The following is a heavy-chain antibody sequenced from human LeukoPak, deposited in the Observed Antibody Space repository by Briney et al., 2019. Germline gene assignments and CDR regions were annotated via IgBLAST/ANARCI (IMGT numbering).Heavy chain of an antibody. Sequence: ASVKVSCKASGYTFTSYAMHWVRQAPGQRLEWMGWVNAGNGSTKYSQKFQGRVTITRDTSASTAYMELSSLRSEDTAVYYCARAMVRDPYYYYGMDVWGKGTTVTVSS. CDR2: VNAGNGST. J-gene: IGHJ6*04. CDR3: ARAMVRDPYYYYGMDV. V-gene: IGHV1-3*01. D-gene: IGHD3-10*01. CDR1: GYTFTSYA.